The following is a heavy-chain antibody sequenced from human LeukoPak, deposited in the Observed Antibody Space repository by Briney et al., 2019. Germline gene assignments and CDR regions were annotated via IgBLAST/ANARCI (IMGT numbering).Heavy chain of an antibody. J-gene: IGHJ4*02. Sequence: SVTLSLTCAVYGGSFSGYYWSWIRQPPGKGLEWIGEINHSGSTNYNPSLKSRVTISVDTSKNQFSLKLSSVTAADTAVYYCARGFIAVNFRSGYPYYFDYWGQGTLVTVSS. D-gene: IGHD3-3*01. V-gene: IGHV4-34*01. CDR2: INHSGST. CDR1: GGSFSGYY. CDR3: ARGFIAVNFRSGYPYYFDY.